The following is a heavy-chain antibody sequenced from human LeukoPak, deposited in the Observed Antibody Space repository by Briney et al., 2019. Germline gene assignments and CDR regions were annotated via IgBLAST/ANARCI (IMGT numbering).Heavy chain of an antibody. Sequence: SETLSLTCSVSGGSISSYYWSWIRQPPGKGLEWIGYIYYSGRTSYNPSLKSRVTISVDTSKNQFSLRLSSVTTADTAVYYCARSSYYYAADASDIWGQGTMVTVSS. CDR1: GGSISSYY. V-gene: IGHV4-59*01. CDR3: ARSSYYYAADASDI. D-gene: IGHD3-10*01. J-gene: IGHJ3*02. CDR2: IYYSGRT.